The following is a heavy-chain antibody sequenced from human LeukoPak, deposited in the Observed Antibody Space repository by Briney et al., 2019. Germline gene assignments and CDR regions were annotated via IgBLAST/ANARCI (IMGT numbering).Heavy chain of an antibody. CDR1: GFTFSSYS. V-gene: IGHV3-21*01. D-gene: IGHD6-13*01. CDR3: ARVRQPYYFDY. CDR2: ISSSISYI. Sequence: GGSLRLSCAASGFTFSSYSMNWVRQAPGKGLEWVSSISSSISYIYYADSVKGRFTISRDNAKNSLYLQMNSLRAEDTAVYYCARVRQPYYFDYWGQGTLVTVSS. J-gene: IGHJ4*02.